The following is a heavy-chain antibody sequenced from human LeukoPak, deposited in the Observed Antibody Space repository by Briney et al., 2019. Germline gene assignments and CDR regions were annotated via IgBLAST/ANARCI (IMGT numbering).Heavy chain of an antibody. Sequence: GGSLRLSCAASGFTFDDYAMHWLRQARGEGVEWVSGISWNSGSIGYADSVKGRFTISRDNAKNSLYLQMNSLRAEDTALYYCAKSREYYYYYGMDVWGQGTTVTVSS. V-gene: IGHV3-9*01. CDR1: GFTFDDYA. CDR2: ISWNSGSI. J-gene: IGHJ6*02. CDR3: AKSREYYYYYGMDV.